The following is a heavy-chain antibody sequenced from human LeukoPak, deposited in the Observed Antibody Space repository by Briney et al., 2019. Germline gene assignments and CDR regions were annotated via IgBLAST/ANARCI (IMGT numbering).Heavy chain of an antibody. CDR3: ARGPKSDYYDSSGYLGY. D-gene: IGHD3-22*01. CDR1: GYTFTSYD. Sequence: ASVKVSYKASGYTFTSYDINWVRQATGQGLEWMGWMNPNSGNTGYAQKFQGRVTMTRNTSISTAYMELSSLRSEDTAVYYCARGPKSDYYDSSGYLGYWGQGTLVTVSS. CDR2: MNPNSGNT. V-gene: IGHV1-8*01. J-gene: IGHJ4*02.